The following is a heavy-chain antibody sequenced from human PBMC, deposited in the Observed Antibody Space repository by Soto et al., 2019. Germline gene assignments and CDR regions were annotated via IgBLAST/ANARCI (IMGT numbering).Heavy chain of an antibody. CDR1: GYSFTSYW. Sequence: GESLKISCKGSGYSFTSYWISWVRQMPGKGLEWMGRIDPSDSYTNYSPSFQGHVTISADKSISTAYLQWSSLKASDTAMYYCARRKLIADPYYYGMDVWGQGTTVAVSS. CDR3: ARRKLIADPYYYGMDV. J-gene: IGHJ6*02. CDR2: IDPSDSYT. D-gene: IGHD6-13*01. V-gene: IGHV5-10-1*01.